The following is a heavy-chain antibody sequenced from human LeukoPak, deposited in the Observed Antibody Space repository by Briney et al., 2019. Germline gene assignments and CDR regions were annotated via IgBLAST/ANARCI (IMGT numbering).Heavy chain of an antibody. Sequence: SVKVSCTASGGTFSIYAISWVRQAPGQGLEWMGGIIPIFGTANYAQKFQGRVTITADESTSTAYMELSSLRSEDTAVYYCARDGNYSSGWYHFFDYWGQGTLVTVSS. CDR3: ARDGNYSSGWYHFFDY. CDR1: GGTFSIYA. J-gene: IGHJ4*02. V-gene: IGHV1-69*13. CDR2: IIPIFGTA. D-gene: IGHD6-19*01.